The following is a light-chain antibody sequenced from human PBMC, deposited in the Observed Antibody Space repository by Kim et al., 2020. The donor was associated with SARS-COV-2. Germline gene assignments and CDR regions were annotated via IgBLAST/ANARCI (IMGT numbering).Light chain of an antibody. CDR1: EDIAGW. V-gene: IGKV1-12*01. CDR2: TAS. Sequence: DIQMTQSPSSVSASVGDRISITCRASEDIAGWLAWFQQRPGKAPTLLIHTASTLQSGVPSRFSGSGSGTDFTLTINGLQPEDFATYYCQQAYSFPYTFGPGTKVEI. CDR3: QQAYSFPYT. J-gene: IGKJ2*01.